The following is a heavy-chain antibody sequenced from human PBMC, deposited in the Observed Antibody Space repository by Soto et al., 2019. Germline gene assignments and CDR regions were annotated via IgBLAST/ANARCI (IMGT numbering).Heavy chain of an antibody. Sequence: LSLTCTVSGGSISSGGYYWSWIRQHPGKGLEWIGYIYYIGSTYYNPSLKSRITMSVDTSKNQFSLILSSVTAADTALYYCARAAAVGATWSFDYWGQGTLVTVSS. D-gene: IGHD1-26*01. CDR1: GGSISSGGYY. V-gene: IGHV4-31*03. CDR3: ARAAAVGATWSFDY. CDR2: IYYIGST. J-gene: IGHJ4*02.